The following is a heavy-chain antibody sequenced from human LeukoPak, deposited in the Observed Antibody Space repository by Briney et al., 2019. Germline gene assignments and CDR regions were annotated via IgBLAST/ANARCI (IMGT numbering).Heavy chain of an antibody. Sequence: SSETLSLTCTVSGGSISSSSYYWGWIRQPPGKGLEWIGSIYYSGSTYYNPSLKSRVTISVDTSKNQFSLKLSSVTAADTAVYYCARLRWDGYNYPFDYWGQGTLVSVSS. CDR2: IYYSGST. D-gene: IGHD5-24*01. J-gene: IGHJ4*02. V-gene: IGHV4-39*01. CDR3: ARLRWDGYNYPFDY. CDR1: GGSISSSSYY.